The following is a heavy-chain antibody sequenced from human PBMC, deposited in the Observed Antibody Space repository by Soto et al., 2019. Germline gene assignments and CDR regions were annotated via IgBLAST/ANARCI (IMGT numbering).Heavy chain of an antibody. V-gene: IGHV3-23*01. CDR1: GFTFSSYA. Sequence: EVQLLESGGGLVQPGGSLRLSCAASGFTFSSYAMSWVRQAPGKGLEWVSAISGSGGSTYYADSVKGRFTISRHNSKNTLYLQMNSLRAEDTAVYYCAKDLSRNRGVIMRYYYYGMDVWGQGTTVTVSS. J-gene: IGHJ6*02. D-gene: IGHD3-10*01. CDR2: ISGSGGST. CDR3: AKDLSRNRGVIMRYYYYGMDV.